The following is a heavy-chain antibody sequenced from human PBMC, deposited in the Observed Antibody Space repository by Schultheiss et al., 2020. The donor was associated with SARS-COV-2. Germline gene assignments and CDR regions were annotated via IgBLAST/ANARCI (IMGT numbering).Heavy chain of an antibody. CDR3: ARGRNVFDF. J-gene: IGHJ4*02. CDR2: IKSKTDGGTT. Sequence: GGSLRLSCAASGFTFSSYAMSWVRQAPGKGLEWVGRIKSKTDGGTTDYAAPVKGRFTISRDNSKNTLYLQMNSLRAEDTAVYYCARGRNVFDFWGQGTLVTVSS. V-gene: IGHV3-15*01. D-gene: IGHD3-16*01. CDR1: GFTFSSYA.